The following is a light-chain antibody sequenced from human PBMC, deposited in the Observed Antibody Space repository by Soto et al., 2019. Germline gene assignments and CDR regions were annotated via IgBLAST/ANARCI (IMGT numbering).Light chain of an antibody. CDR2: AAS. J-gene: IGKJ3*01. CDR1: QSVSSSY. V-gene: IGKV3-20*01. Sequence: ENVLTQSPGTLSLSPGERATLSCRASQSVSSSYLAWYQQKPGQAPGLLIYAASSRATGIPDRFSGSGSGTDFTLTISRLEPEDFAVYYCQQYGSSFTFGPGTKVDIK. CDR3: QQYGSSFT.